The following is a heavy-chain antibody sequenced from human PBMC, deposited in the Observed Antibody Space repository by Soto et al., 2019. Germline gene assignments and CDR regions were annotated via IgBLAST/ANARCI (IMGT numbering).Heavy chain of an antibody. Sequence: GGSLRLSCAASGFTFSGYAMNWVRQAPGKGLEWVSTISGSGGGTYYADSVKGRFTISRDNSKNTLYLRLNSLRAEDTAVYYCAKDAHCSGGSCYPYYFDYWAQGTLVTVS. CDR3: AKDAHCSGGSCYPYYFDY. CDR2: ISGSGGGT. CDR1: GFTFSGYA. D-gene: IGHD2-15*01. J-gene: IGHJ4*02. V-gene: IGHV3-23*01.